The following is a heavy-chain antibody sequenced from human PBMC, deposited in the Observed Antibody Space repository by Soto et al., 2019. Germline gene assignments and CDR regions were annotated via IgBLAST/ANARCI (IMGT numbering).Heavy chain of an antibody. CDR3: ARDYYGSGSYSGDYYYGMDV. CDR1: GGSISSGDYY. V-gene: IGHV4-30-4*01. Sequence: PSETLSLTCTVSGGSISSGDYYWSWIRQPPGKGLEWIGYIYYSGSTYYNPSLKSRVTISVDTSKNQFSLKLSSVTAADTAVYYCARDYYGSGSYSGDYYYGMDVWGQGTTVTV. CDR2: IYYSGST. J-gene: IGHJ6*02. D-gene: IGHD3-10*01.